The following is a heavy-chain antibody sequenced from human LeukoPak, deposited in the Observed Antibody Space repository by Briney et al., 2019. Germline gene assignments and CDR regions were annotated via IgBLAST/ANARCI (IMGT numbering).Heavy chain of an antibody. CDR1: GYRFTCHW. V-gene: IGHV5-51*01. CDR3: ARRRLGTGWEDIFDN. D-gene: IGHD6-19*01. Sequence: GESLKISCMGSGYRFTCHWIAWVRQVPGKGLEWVGIIYPGDSETKYSPFFQGQVTISADKSTNTAYLQWRSLKASDTAMYYCARRRLGTGWEDIFDNWGQGTLVTVSS. J-gene: IGHJ4*02. CDR2: IYPGDSET.